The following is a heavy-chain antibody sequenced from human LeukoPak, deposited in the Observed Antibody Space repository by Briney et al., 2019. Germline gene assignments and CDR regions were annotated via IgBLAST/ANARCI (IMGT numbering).Heavy chain of an antibody. CDR3: ASSEIDYDILTGYSEGPMDV. D-gene: IGHD3-9*01. J-gene: IGHJ6*02. V-gene: IGHV4-59*08. CDR2: IYYSGST. CDR1: GGSISSYY. Sequence: SKTLSLTCAVSGGSISSYYWSWIRQPPGKGLEWIGYIYYSGSTNYNPSLKSRVTISVDTSKNQFSLKLSSVTAADTAVYYCASSEIDYDILTGYSEGPMDVWGQGTTVTVSS.